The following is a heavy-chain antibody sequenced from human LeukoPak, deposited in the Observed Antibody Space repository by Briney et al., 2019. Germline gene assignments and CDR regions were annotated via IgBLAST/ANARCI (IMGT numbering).Heavy chain of an antibody. CDR1: GFTFSSYA. Sequence: PGGSLRLSCAASGFTFSSYAMSWVRQAPGKGLEWVSAISGSGGSTYYADSVKGRFTISRDNSKNTLYLQMNSLRAEDTAVYYCANHILGCCSGGSCANFDHWGQGTLVTVSS. CDR3: ANHILGCCSGGSCANFDH. D-gene: IGHD2-15*01. CDR2: ISGSGGST. V-gene: IGHV3-23*01. J-gene: IGHJ4*02.